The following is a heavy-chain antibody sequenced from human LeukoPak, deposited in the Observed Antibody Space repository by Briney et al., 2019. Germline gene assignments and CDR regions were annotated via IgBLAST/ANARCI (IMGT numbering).Heavy chain of an antibody. CDR2: IYYSGTT. Sequence: SETLSLTCTVSGGSISSSSYYWGWIRQPPGKGLEWIGTIYYSGTTYYNPPLKSRVTISVDTSKNQFSLKLSSVTAADTAVYYCARTITMIVWDAFDIWGQGTMVTVSS. J-gene: IGHJ3*02. D-gene: IGHD3-22*01. CDR1: GGSISSSSYY. CDR3: ARTITMIVWDAFDI. V-gene: IGHV4-39*01.